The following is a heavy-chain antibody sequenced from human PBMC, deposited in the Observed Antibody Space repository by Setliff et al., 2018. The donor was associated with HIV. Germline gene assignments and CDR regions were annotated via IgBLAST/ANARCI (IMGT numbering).Heavy chain of an antibody. Sequence: PGGSLRLSCTTSGITFGDYAMSWVRQAPGKGLEWVGFIRSKAYGGTTEYAASVKGRFTLSRDDSRNIAYLQMNSLKTEDTAVYYCARDFSYGYFFYGMDVWGQGTTVTVSS. D-gene: IGHD5-18*01. CDR3: ARDFSYGYFFYGMDV. V-gene: IGHV3-49*04. CDR1: GITFGDYA. J-gene: IGHJ6*02. CDR2: IRSKAYGGTT.